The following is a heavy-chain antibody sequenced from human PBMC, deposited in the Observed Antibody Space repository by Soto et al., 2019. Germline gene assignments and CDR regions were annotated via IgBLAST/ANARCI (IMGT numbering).Heavy chain of an antibody. V-gene: IGHV4-61*01. D-gene: IGHD1-26*01. CDR3: ARTWHKKWEIPGNFDT. CDR2: FYSSGGT. CDR1: GASASSANNY. J-gene: IGHJ4*02. Sequence: GNLAPSSTDLGASASSANNYLNLVLQSRGKGLEGMGCFYSSGGTNYSLSLKSRVTMSLDTSKNQFSLRLTSVTAADTATYFSARTWHKKWEIPGNFDTWGQGALAPVSS.